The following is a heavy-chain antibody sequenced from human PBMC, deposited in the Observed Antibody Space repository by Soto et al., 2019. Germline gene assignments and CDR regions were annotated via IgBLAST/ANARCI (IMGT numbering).Heavy chain of an antibody. D-gene: IGHD1-1*01. CDR1: GFTFSSYA. Sequence: EVQLLESGGRLVQPGGSLELSCAASGFTFSSYAMSWVRQAPGKGLEWVSTITDSGKSTHYADSVKGRFTVSRDNSKNTLYLLMNSLRVEDTALYYCAKNNLFLLIPTADHWGQGTLVTVSS. CDR2: ITDSGKST. CDR3: AKNNLFLLIPTADH. J-gene: IGHJ4*02. V-gene: IGHV3-23*01.